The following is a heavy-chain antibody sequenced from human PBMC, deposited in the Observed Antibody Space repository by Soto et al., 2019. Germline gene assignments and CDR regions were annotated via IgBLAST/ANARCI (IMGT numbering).Heavy chain of an antibody. Sequence: QITLKESGPTLVKPTQTLTLTCTFSAFSLSTGGVGVGWIRQPPGKALEWLALIYWDDDKRYSPSLRSRLTISKDTSKNXVXLXMXXMDPVDTATYSCIQSRCGGDCLQSYASYYYYGMDVWGQGTTVTVSS. D-gene: IGHD2-21*02. V-gene: IGHV2-5*02. J-gene: IGHJ6*02. CDR3: IQSRCGGDCLQSYASYYYYGMDV. CDR1: AFSLSTGGVG. CDR2: IYWDDDK.